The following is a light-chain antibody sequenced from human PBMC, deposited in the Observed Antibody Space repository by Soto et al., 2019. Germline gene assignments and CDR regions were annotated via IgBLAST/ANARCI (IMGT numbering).Light chain of an antibody. CDR3: QQSYSTPRT. CDR1: QSISIY. CDR2: AAS. Sequence: IQMTHFPSSLSSSVGDRVTITCRASQSISIYLNWYQQKPGKAPKLMIYAASSLQSGVPSRFSGSGSGKDFPITISSLQPEDFATYYCQQSYSTPRTFGQGTKVDIK. V-gene: IGKV1-39*01. J-gene: IGKJ1*01.